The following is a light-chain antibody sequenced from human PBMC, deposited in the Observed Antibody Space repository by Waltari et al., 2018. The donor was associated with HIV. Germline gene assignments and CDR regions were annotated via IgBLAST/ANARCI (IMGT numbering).Light chain of an antibody. V-gene: IGLV3-25*03. J-gene: IGLJ3*02. Sequence: SYELTQPPSVSVSPGQTARLTCSGDALPTDYAYWYQQKPGQAPVLVIYKDSERPSGIPERFSGSSSGTTVTLTISGVQAEDEADYYCQSADSSGAYRVFGGGTKLTVL. CDR2: KDS. CDR3: QSADSSGAYRV. CDR1: ALPTDY.